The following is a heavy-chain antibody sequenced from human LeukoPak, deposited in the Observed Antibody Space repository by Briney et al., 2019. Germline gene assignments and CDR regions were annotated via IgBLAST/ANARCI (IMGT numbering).Heavy chain of an antibody. D-gene: IGHD3-10*01. CDR3: ARDIAYGSGSYYAVFDY. Sequence: SETLSLTCTVSGGSISRGDYYWSWIRQPPGKGLEWIGYIYYSGSTYYNPSLKSRVTISVDTSKNQFSLKLSSVTAADTAVYYCARDIAYGSGSYYAVFDYWGQGTLVTVSS. CDR1: GGSISRGDYY. V-gene: IGHV4-30-4*08. J-gene: IGHJ4*02. CDR2: IYYSGST.